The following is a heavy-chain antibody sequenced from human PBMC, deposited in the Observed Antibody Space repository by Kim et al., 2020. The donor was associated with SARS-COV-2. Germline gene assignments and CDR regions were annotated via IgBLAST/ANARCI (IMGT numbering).Heavy chain of an antibody. CDR3: ASGNTGRIDY. CDR2: GNP. V-gene: IGHV7-4-1*02. Sequence: GNPTYAQDFRGRFVFSLDTSVRTAYLQVSSLKADDTAIYYCASGNTGRIDYWGQGTLVTVSS. J-gene: IGHJ4*02. D-gene: IGHD1-7*01.